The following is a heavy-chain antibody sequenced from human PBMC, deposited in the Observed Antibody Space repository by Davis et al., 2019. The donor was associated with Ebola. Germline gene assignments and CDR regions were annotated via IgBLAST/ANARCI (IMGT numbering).Heavy chain of an antibody. J-gene: IGHJ4*02. CDR1: GFNLTNYN. Sequence: GESLKISCAPSGFNLTNYNMNWVRQAPGKGLEWVSSISSRSSFIYYADSVKGRFTISRDNANKSLYLQLNSLRAEDTAVYYCARKRYFDYWGQGTLVTVSS. D-gene: IGHD5-24*01. V-gene: IGHV3-21*01. CDR3: ARKRYFDY. CDR2: ISSRSSFI.